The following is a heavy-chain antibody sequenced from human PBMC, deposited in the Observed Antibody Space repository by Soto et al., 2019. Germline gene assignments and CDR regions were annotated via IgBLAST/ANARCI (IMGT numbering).Heavy chain of an antibody. J-gene: IGHJ4*02. CDR1: DGYITTNY. CDR2: IYYGGNT. V-gene: IGHV4-59*01. CDR3: ASGAGYVSGIDS. D-gene: IGHD3-10*01. Sequence: QVQLLESGQGLVKPSETLSLICAVSDGYITTNYWSWPRQPPGKGLEWIGYIYYGGNTNYDPSLTSRFTISVDTSNKPFSLRLTSMTAADAAVYYCASGAGYVSGIDSWGQGTLVTVSS.